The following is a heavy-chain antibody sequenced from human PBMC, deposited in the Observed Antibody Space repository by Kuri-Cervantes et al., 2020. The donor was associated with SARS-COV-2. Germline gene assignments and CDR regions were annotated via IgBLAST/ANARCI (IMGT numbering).Heavy chain of an antibody. CDR2: ISGSGSYI. J-gene: IGHJ6*03. CDR1: GFSLSRYT. Sequence: GESLKISCAASGFSLSRYTMNWVRQAPGKALEWVSSISGSGSYIYYADSVKGRFTISKESGENSLYLHMNSLRGDDTAVYYCARVAGEGPIYYYYMDVWGKGTPVTVSS. D-gene: IGHD2-21*01. V-gene: IGHV3-21*01. CDR3: ARVAGEGPIYYYYMDV.